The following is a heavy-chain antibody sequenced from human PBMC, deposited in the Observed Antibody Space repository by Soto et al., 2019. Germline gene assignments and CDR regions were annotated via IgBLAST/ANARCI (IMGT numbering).Heavy chain of an antibody. J-gene: IGHJ6*02. CDR2: IYYSGST. V-gene: IGHV4-59*01. CDR3: ARIRYYYYYGMDV. Sequence: PSETLSLTCTVSGGSISSYYWSWIRQPPGKGLEWIGYIYYSGSTNYNPSLKSRVTISVATSKNQFSLKLSSVTAADTAVYYCARIRYYYYYGMDVWGQGTTVTVSS. CDR1: GGSISSYY.